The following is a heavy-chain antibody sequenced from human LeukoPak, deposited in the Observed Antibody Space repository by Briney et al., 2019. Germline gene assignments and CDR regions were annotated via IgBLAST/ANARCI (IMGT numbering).Heavy chain of an antibody. CDR1: GFTFSSYS. D-gene: IGHD6-13*01. CDR2: IDSRSGNI. J-gene: IGHJ5*02. CDR3: ARGRGSSVGKAPGGLNWFDP. Sequence: PGGSLRLSCAGSGFTFSSYSMNWVRQAPGVGLEWISYIDSRSGNIYYADSVKGRFTISRDNAKNSLFLQMSSLRAEDTALYYCARGRGSSVGKAPGGLNWFDPWGQGTLVTVSS. V-gene: IGHV3-48*04.